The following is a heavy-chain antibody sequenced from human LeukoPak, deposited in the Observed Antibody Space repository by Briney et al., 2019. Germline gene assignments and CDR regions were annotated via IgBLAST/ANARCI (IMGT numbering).Heavy chain of an antibody. Sequence: PGGSLRLSCAASGFTFSSYSMNWVRQAPGKWLEWVSSISSSSSYIYYADSVKGRSTISRDNAKNSLYLQMNSLRAEDTAVYYCAKDSSSWYRPDYWGQGTLVTVSS. CDR1: GFTFSSYS. D-gene: IGHD6-13*01. J-gene: IGHJ4*02. CDR2: ISSSSSYI. CDR3: AKDSSSWYRPDY. V-gene: IGHV3-21*01.